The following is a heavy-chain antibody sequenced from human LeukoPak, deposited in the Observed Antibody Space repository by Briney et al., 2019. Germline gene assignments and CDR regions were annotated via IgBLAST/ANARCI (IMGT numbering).Heavy chain of an antibody. D-gene: IGHD3-22*01. CDR1: GGSISSSSYY. CDR3: ASPYYDSSGYDGY. Sequence: SETLSLTCTVSGGSISSSSYYWGWIRQPPGKGLEWIGSLYYSGSTYYNPSLKSRVTISVDTSKNQFSLKLSSVTAADTAVYYCASPYYDSSGYDGYWGQGTLVTVSS. J-gene: IGHJ4*02. V-gene: IGHV4-39*01. CDR2: LYYSGST.